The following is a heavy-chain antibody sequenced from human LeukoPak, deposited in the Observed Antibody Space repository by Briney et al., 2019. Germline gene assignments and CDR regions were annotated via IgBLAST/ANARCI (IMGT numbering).Heavy chain of an antibody. J-gene: IGHJ4*02. D-gene: IGHD3-10*01. V-gene: IGHV3-23*01. CDR1: GFVFRTYA. CDR2: ISGSGGST. CDR3: AKDYGSGSYSDFDY. Sequence: GGSLRLSCAASGFVFRTYAMTWVRQAPGKGLEWVSAISGSGGSTYYADSVKGRFTISRDNSKNTLYLQMNSLRAEDTAVYYCAKDYGSGSYSDFDYWGQGTLVTVSS.